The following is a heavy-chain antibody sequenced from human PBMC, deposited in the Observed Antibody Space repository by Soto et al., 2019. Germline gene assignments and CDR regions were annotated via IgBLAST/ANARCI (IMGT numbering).Heavy chain of an antibody. CDR2: INQDGSAK. V-gene: IGHV3-7*05. J-gene: IGHJ5*02. CDR1: GFTFSDYY. CDR3: ARWNGGFDP. Sequence: EEQLVESGVGLVQPGGSLRLSCAASGFTFSDYYMSWVRQAPGKGLEWVANINQDGSAKSYVDSVRGRFTISRDNGKNSLSLQMESLRADDTAVYYCARWNGGFDPWGQGTLVTVSS. D-gene: IGHD1-1*01.